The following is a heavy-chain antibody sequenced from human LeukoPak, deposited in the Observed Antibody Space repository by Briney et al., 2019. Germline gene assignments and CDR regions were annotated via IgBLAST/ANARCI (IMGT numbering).Heavy chain of an antibody. Sequence: PGRSLRLSCAASGFTFSSYGMHWVRQAPGKGLGWVAVISYDGSNKYYADSVKGRFTISRDNSKNTLYLQMNSLRAEDTAVYYCARPIAVADFDPWGQGTLVTVSS. D-gene: IGHD6-19*01. V-gene: IGHV3-30*03. CDR1: GFTFSSYG. CDR3: ARPIAVADFDP. CDR2: ISYDGSNK. J-gene: IGHJ5*02.